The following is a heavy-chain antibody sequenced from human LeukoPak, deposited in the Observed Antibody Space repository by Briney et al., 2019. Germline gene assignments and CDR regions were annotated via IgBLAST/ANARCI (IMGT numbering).Heavy chain of an antibody. CDR2: ISGSGGGT. V-gene: IGHV3-23*01. CDR1: GFTFSSYG. Sequence: GGTLRLSCAASGFTFSSYGMSWVRQAPGKGLEWVSAISGSGGGTYYADSVKGRFTISRDNSKNTLYLQMNSLRAEDTAVYYCAKWDTYYDSSGYYFYWGQGTLVTVSS. D-gene: IGHD3-22*01. J-gene: IGHJ4*02. CDR3: AKWDTYYDSSGYYFY.